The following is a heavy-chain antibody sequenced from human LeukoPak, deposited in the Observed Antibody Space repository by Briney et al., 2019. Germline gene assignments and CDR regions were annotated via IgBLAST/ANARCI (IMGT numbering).Heavy chain of an antibody. CDR2: ISSSSNI. J-gene: IGHJ4*02. D-gene: IGHD2-2*01. V-gene: IGHV3-21*01. CDR1: GFTFSSYS. Sequence: PGRSLRLSCAASGFTFSSYSMTRVRQAPGKGLEWVSSISSSSNIYYADSVKGRFTISRDNAKNSLYLQMNSLRAEDTAVYYCARDSPEVPAAGGFDYWGQGTLVTVSS. CDR3: ARDSPEVPAAGGFDY.